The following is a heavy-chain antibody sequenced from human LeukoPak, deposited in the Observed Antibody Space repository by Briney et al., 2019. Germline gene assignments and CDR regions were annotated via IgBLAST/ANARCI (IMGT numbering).Heavy chain of an antibody. V-gene: IGHV4-39*07. Sequence: SETLSLTCTVSGGSVSNYYWGWIRQPPGKGLEWIGSIYYSGSTYYNPSLKSRVTISVDTSKNQFSLKLSSVTAADTAVYYCARASGSYANWFDPWGQGTLVTVSS. CDR2: IYYSGST. D-gene: IGHD1-26*01. CDR1: GGSVSNYY. CDR3: ARASGSYANWFDP. J-gene: IGHJ5*02.